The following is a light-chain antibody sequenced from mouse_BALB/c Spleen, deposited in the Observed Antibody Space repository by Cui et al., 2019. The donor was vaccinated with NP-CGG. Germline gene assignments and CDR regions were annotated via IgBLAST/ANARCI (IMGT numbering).Light chain of an antibody. J-gene: IGLJ1*01. Sequence: QAVVTQASALTTSPGETVTLTCRSSTGAVTTSNYANWVQEKPDHLFTGLIGGTKNRAPGVPARFSGSLIGDKAALTITGAQTEDEAIYFCGLWYNNHWVFGGGTKLTVL. CDR1: TGAVTTSNY. CDR2: GTK. CDR3: GLWYNNHWV. V-gene: IGLV1*01.